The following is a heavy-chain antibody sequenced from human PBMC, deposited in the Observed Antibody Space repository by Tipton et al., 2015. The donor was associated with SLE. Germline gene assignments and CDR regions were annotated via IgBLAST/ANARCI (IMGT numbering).Heavy chain of an antibody. J-gene: IGHJ4*02. CDR1: GGSISGYY. Sequence: TLSLTCTVSGGSISGYYWSWVRQPPGKGLEWIGYISVSGLTNYNPSVRSRVSTSMDTSKNQFSLQMSSVTAADTALYYCARHKLGFSWSYFDSWGQGTLVTVSS. D-gene: IGHD3-3*01. CDR2: ISVSGLT. CDR3: ARHKLGFSWSYFDS. V-gene: IGHV4-59*08.